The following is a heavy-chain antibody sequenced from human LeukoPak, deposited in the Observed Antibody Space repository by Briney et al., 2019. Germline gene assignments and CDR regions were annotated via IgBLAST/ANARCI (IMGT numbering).Heavy chain of an antibody. J-gene: IGHJ4*02. CDR3: VRASYHYDF. CDR1: GSTFSSHS. V-gene: IGHV3-74*01. CDR2: ISGDGSST. Sequence: AGGSLRLSCAASGSTFSSHSMYWVRQAPGKGLVWVSRISGDGSSTNYADSVKGRFITSRDNAKNTLYLQMDSLRAEDTALYYCVRASYHYDFWGQGTLVTVSS.